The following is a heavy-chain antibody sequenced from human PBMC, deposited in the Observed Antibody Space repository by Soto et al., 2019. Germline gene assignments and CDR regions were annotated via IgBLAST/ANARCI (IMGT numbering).Heavy chain of an antibody. D-gene: IGHD3-22*01. CDR3: ARTAYYYDSSGYLRYYYYGMDV. CDR1: GGSISSYY. V-gene: IGHV4-59*01. CDR2: IYYSGST. Sequence: PSETLSLTCTVSGGSISSYYWSWIRQPPGKGLEWIGYIYYSGSTNYNPSLKSRVTISVDTSKNQFSLKLSSVTAADTAVYYCARTAYYYDSSGYLRYYYYGMDVWDQGTKVTVSS. J-gene: IGHJ6*02.